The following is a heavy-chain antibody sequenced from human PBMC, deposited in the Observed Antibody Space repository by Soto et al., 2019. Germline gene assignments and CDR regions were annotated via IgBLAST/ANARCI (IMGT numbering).Heavy chain of an antibody. CDR2: FDPEDGET. V-gene: IGHV1-24*01. CDR3: ATDSGLTGTERTNYYYYYGMDV. CDR1: GYTLTELS. D-gene: IGHD1-20*01. J-gene: IGHJ6*02. Sequence: ASVKVSCKVSGYTLTELSMHWVRQAPGKGLEWMGGFDPEDGETIYAQKFQGRVTMTEDTSTDTAHMELSSLRSEDTAVYYCATDSGLTGTERTNYYYYYGMDVWGQGTTVTV.